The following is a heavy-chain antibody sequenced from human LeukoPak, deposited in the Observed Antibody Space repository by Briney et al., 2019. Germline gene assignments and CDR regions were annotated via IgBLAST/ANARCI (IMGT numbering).Heavy chain of an antibody. Sequence: ASVKVSFKSSGYTVTSYGISWVRHAPGQGRELMGCINTYHSKTNYAQKLQGRVTMPTDTSTSTVYMAMSSLRSEDTAVYYCVRVGCSSTSCPHTAYYYYGMDVWGQGTTVTVSS. J-gene: IGHJ6*02. CDR1: GYTVTSYG. CDR3: VRVGCSSTSCPHTAYYYYGMDV. CDR2: INTYHSKT. D-gene: IGHD2-2*01. V-gene: IGHV1-18*01.